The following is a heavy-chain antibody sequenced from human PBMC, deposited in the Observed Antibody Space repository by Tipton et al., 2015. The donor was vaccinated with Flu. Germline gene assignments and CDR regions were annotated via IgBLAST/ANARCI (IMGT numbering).Heavy chain of an antibody. J-gene: IGHJ4*02. CDR1: GYSFSTHW. D-gene: IGHD3-9*01. Sequence: VQLVQSGAEVKKPGESLKISCKGSGYSFSTHWIGWVRQMPGKGLEWMGIIYPVDSDARYSPSFQGQVTISADKSISTAYLQWSSLKASDTAMYWCVRTSDILTGYPLPGFDYWGQGTLVTVSS. CDR3: VRTSDILTGYPLPGFDY. V-gene: IGHV5-51*03. CDR2: IYPVDSDA.